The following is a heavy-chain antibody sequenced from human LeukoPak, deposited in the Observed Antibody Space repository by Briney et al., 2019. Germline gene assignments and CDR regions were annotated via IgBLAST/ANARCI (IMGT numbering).Heavy chain of an antibody. V-gene: IGHV3-30-3*01. CDR3: ARDLWPFPVVVMSHY. Sequence: GRSLRLSCAASGFTFSSYAMRWVRQAPGKGLEWVAVISYDGSNKCYADSVKGRFTISRDNSKNTLYLQMDSLRAEDTAVYYCARDLWPFPVVVMSHYWGQGTLVTVSS. D-gene: IGHD3-22*01. CDR1: GFTFSSYA. CDR2: ISYDGSNK. J-gene: IGHJ4*02.